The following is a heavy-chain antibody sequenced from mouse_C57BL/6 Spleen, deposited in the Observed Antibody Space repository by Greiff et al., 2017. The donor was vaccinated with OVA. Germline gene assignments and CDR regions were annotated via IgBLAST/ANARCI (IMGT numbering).Heavy chain of an antibody. Sequence: QVQLQQPGAELVRPGSSVKLSCKASGYTFTSYWMDWVKQRPGQGLEWIGNLYPYASETHYNQKFKDKATLTVAKSSSPAYMQLSSLTSEDSAVYYCARKRGSSVHYFDYWGQGTTLTVSS. CDR2: LYPYASET. CDR1: GYTFTSYW. D-gene: IGHD3-2*02. V-gene: IGHV1-61*01. J-gene: IGHJ2*01. CDR3: ARKRGSSVHYFDY.